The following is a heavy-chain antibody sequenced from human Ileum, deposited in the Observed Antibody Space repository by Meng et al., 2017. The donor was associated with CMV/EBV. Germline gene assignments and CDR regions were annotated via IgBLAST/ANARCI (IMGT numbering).Heavy chain of an antibody. CDR3: ASLYDDFWSGYPNDY. CDR1: GGSFSGYY. Sequence: GSLRLSCAVYGGSFSGYYWSWIRQPPGKGLEWIGEINHSGSTNYNPSLKSRVTISVDTSKNQFSLKLSSVTAADTAVYYCASLYDDFWSGYPNDYWGQGTLVTVSS. J-gene: IGHJ4*02. V-gene: IGHV4-34*01. CDR2: INHSGST. D-gene: IGHD3-3*01.